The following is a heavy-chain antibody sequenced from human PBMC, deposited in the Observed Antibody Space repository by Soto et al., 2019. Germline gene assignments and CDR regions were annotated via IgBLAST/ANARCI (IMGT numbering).Heavy chain of an antibody. CDR2: IDPSDSYT. Sequence: PGESLKISRKGSGYSFTSYWLSWVRQMAGKGLEWMGRIDPSDSYTNYSPSFQGHVTISADKSISTAYLQWSSLKASDTAMYYCARQLPLNWFDPSAQGTLVTVSS. CDR1: GYSFTSYW. V-gene: IGHV5-10-1*01. CDR3: ARQLPLNWFDP. J-gene: IGHJ5*02.